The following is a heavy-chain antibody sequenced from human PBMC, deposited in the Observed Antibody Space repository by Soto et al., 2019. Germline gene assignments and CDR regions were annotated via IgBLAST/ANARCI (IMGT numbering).Heavy chain of an antibody. J-gene: IGHJ4*02. V-gene: IGHV4-4*02. CDR2: IYHSGST. CDR1: GGSIRSSLW. CDR3: ARERPSSSFDY. Sequence: QLQLQESGPGLVKASGTLSLTCAVSGGSIRSSLWWSWVRQPPGKGLEWIGEIYHSGSTNYNPSLKSRVTISVDKSKNQFSLNLHSVTATDTAVYYCARERPSSSFDYWGPGTLVTVSS. D-gene: IGHD6-6*01.